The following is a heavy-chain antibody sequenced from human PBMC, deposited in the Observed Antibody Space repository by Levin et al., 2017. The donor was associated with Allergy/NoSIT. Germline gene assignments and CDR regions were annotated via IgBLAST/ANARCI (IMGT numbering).Heavy chain of an antibody. Sequence: SCAASGFTFSSYSMNWVRQAPGRGLEWVSYISSSSSAIYYADSVKGRFTISRDNAKNSLYLQMNSLRTEDTAVYYCARDRYSSRWGQGTLVTVSS. V-gene: IGHV3-48*01. D-gene: IGHD6-13*01. J-gene: IGHJ4*02. CDR2: ISSSSSAI. CDR3: ARDRYSSR. CDR1: GFTFSSYS.